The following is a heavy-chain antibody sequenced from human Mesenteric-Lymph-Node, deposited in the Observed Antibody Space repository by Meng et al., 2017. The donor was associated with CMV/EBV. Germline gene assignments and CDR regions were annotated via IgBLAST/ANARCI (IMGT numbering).Heavy chain of an antibody. CDR3: ARDRCSSTSCYYYYGMDV. J-gene: IGHJ6*02. CDR1: RFTFSDYS. CDR2: ISSSSSYI. V-gene: IGHV3-21*01. Sequence: GGSLRLSCEASRFTFSDYSMNWVRQAPGKGLEWVSSISSSSSYIYYADSVKGRFTISRDNAKNSLYLQMNSLRAEDTAVYYCARDRCSSTSCYYYYGMDVWGQGTTVTVSS. D-gene: IGHD2-2*01.